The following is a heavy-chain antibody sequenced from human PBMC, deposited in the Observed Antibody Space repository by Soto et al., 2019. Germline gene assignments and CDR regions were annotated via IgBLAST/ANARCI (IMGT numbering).Heavy chain of an antibody. V-gene: IGHV3-20*04. J-gene: IGHJ4*02. CDR1: GFTFDDYG. CDR3: ARDPYGSGSYKVGMGH. D-gene: IGHD3-10*01. Sequence: EAQLVECGGGVVRPAGSLRLSCAASGFTFDDYGMSWVRQAPGKGLEWVSGINWNGGSTGYADSVKGRFTISGDNAMNSLYLQMNSLRGEDTALYYCARDPYGSGSYKVGMGHWGQGTLVTVSS. CDR2: INWNGGST.